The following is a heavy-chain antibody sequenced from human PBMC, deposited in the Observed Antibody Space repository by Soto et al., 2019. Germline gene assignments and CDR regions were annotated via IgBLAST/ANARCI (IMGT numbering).Heavy chain of an antibody. D-gene: IGHD4-4*01. CDR1: GGSIRSYY. V-gene: IGHV4-59*08. J-gene: IGHJ3*02. CDR2: IYYSGSI. Sequence: PSETLSLTCTVSGGSIRSYYWSWIRQPPGKGLEWIGYIYYSGSINYNPSLKSRVTISVDTSKNQFSLKLTSVTAADTAVYYCARLPVDAFDIWGQGTMVTVSS. CDR3: ARLPVDAFDI.